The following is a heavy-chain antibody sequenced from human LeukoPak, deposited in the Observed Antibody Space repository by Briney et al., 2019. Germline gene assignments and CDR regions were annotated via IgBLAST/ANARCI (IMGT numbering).Heavy chain of an antibody. Sequence: SETLSLTCTVSGGSISSYYCSWLRQPAGKGLEWIGRIYTSGSTNYNPSLKSRVTISVDTSKNQFSLKLSSVTAADTAVYYCARGRLGFLYYYYYMDVWGKGTTVTVSS. CDR2: IYTSGST. D-gene: IGHD3-16*01. V-gene: IGHV4-4*07. CDR3: ARGRLGFLYYYYYMDV. CDR1: GGSISSYY. J-gene: IGHJ6*03.